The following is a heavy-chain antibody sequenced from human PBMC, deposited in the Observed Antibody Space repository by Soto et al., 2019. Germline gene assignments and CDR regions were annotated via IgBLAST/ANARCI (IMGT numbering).Heavy chain of an antibody. Sequence: PSETLSLTCAVSGYSISSGYYWGWIRQPPGKGLEWIGSIYHSGSTYYNPSLKSRVTISVDTSKNQFSLKLSSVTAADTAVYYCARTDNWNYVSYYYYGMDVWGQGTMVTVSS. D-gene: IGHD1-7*01. CDR2: IYHSGST. V-gene: IGHV4-38-2*01. CDR3: ARTDNWNYVSYYYYGMDV. CDR1: GYSISSGYY. J-gene: IGHJ6*02.